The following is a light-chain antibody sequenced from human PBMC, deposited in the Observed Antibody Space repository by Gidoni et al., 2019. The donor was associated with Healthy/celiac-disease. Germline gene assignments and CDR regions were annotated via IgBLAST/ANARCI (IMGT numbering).Light chain of an antibody. CDR2: GAS. J-gene: IGKJ2*04. V-gene: IGKV3-20*01. CDR1: QSVSSSY. Sequence: EIVLTQSPGTLSLSPGERATLSCRASQSVSSSYLAWYQQKPGQAPRLLIYGASSRATGIPDRFSGSGSGTDFTLTISRLEPEDFAVYYCQQYGSSTPMCSFGQXTKLEIK. CDR3: QQYGSSTPMCS.